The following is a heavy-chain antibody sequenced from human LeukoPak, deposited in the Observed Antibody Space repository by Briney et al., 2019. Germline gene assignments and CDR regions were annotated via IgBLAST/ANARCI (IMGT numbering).Heavy chain of an antibody. CDR3: AGGPGPYGMDV. CDR2: IYSGGST. J-gene: IGHJ6*02. CDR1: GFTVSSNY. V-gene: IGHV3-53*01. Sequence: GGSLRLSCAASGFTVSSNYMTWVRQAPGKGLEWVSVIYSGGSTYYADSVKGRFTISRDNSKNTLYPQMNSLRAGDTAVYYCAGGPGPYGMDVWGQGTTVTVSS.